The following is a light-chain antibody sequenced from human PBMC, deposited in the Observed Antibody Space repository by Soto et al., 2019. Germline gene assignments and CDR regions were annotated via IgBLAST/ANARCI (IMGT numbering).Light chain of an antibody. CDR1: STNIGDHY. CDR2: DDN. V-gene: IGLV1-51*01. CDR3: ATWGANLRV. Sequence: QYVLTQPPSVSAAPGQKVIISCSGSSTNIGDHYVFWYQQFPGTAPRLLIYDDNKRPPGIPDRFSGSKSGTSATLGITGLQTGDEADYYCATWGANLRVFGGGTKLTVL. J-gene: IGLJ3*02.